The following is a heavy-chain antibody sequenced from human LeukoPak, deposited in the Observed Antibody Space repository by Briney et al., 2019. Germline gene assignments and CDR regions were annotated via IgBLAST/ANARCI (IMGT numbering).Heavy chain of an antibody. CDR1: GFTFSSYA. CDR2: ISGSGGST. D-gene: IGHD6-19*01. Sequence: GGSLRLSCAASGFTFSSYAMSWVRQAPGKGLEWVSAISGSGGSTYYADSVKGRFTISRDNAKNSLYLQMNSLRAEDTAVYYCARDGWLVDYWGQGTLVTVSS. V-gene: IGHV3-23*01. CDR3: ARDGWLVDY. J-gene: IGHJ4*02.